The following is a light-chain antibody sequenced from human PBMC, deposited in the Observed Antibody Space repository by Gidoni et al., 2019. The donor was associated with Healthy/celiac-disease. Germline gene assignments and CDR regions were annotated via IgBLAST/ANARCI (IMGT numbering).Light chain of an antibody. Sequence: SYLLTQPPSVSVAPGKTARITCGGNNIGSKSVHWYQQKPGQAHVLVIYYDSDRPSGIPERFSGSNSGNTATLTISRVEAGDEADYYCQVWDSSSDHVVFGGGTKLTVL. CDR2: YDS. CDR1: NIGSKS. V-gene: IGLV3-21*04. CDR3: QVWDSSSDHVV. J-gene: IGLJ2*01.